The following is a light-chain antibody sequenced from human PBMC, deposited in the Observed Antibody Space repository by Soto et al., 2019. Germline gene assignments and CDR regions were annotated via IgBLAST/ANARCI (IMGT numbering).Light chain of an antibody. V-gene: IGLV2-14*01. CDR3: ASYGGRDDMI. J-gene: IGLJ2*01. CDR1: SSDVGGYNY. CDR2: EVS. Sequence: QSALTQPASVSGSPGQSITISCTGTSSDVGGYNYVSWYQQHPGKAPKLIIYEVSNRPSGVSHRFSGSRSGNTASLTISGLQAEDEADYYCASYGGRDDMIFGGGTKLTVL.